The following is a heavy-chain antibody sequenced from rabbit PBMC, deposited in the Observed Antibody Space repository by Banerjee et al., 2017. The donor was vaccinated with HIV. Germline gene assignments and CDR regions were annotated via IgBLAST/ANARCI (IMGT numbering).Heavy chain of an antibody. J-gene: IGHJ4*01. CDR3: ARGDSGGGYAFNL. V-gene: IGHV1S45*01. D-gene: IGHD1-1*01. CDR1: GFSFSNKAV. CDR2: INAITGKA. Sequence: QEQLVESGGGLVKPEGSLKLSCTASGFSFSNKAVMCWVRQAPGKGLEWIACINAITGKALYASWAKGRFSFSKTSSTTVTLQMTSLTAADTATYFCARGDSGGGYAFNLWGPGTLVTVS.